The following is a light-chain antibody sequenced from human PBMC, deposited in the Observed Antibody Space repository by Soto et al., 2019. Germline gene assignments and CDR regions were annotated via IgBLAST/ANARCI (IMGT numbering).Light chain of an antibody. CDR1: QSVSSY. CDR3: QKRSNWLYT. CDR2: DAS. J-gene: IGKJ2*01. Sequence: EIVLTQSPATLSLSPGESATLSYRASQSVSSYLAWYQQKPGQAHRLLIYDASNRATGIPPRFSGSGSGTDFTLTISSLEPEEFAVYYCQKRSNWLYTFGQGTKVDIK. V-gene: IGKV3-11*01.